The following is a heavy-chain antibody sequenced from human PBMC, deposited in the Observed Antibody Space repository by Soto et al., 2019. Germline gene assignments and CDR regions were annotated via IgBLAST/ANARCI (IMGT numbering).Heavy chain of an antibody. D-gene: IGHD6-13*01. J-gene: IGHJ5*02. CDR1: GYSFTSYW. V-gene: IGHV5-51*01. CDR3: ARLSSRVSWKLGFTSSSWQRGWFDP. Sequence: PGESLKISCKGSGYSFTSYWIGWVRQMPGKGLEWMGIIYPGDSDTRYSPSFQGQVTISADKSISTAYLQWSSLKASDTAMYYCARLSSRVSWKLGFTSSSWQRGWFDPWGQGTLVTISS. CDR2: IYPGDSDT.